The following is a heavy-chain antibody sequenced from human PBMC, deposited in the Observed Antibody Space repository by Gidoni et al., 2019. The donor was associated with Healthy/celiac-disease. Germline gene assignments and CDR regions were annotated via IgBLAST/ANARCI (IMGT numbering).Heavy chain of an antibody. CDR1: GGSFSGYY. V-gene: IGHV4-34*01. Sequence: QVQLQQGGAGLVKPSETLSLTCAVYGGSFSGYYWSWIRQPPGKGLEWIGEINHSGSTNYNPSLKSRVTISVDTSKNQFSLKLSSVTAADTAVYYCARGRYRNYWGQGTLVTVSS. J-gene: IGHJ4*02. D-gene: IGHD1-20*01. CDR2: INHSGST. CDR3: ARGRYRNY.